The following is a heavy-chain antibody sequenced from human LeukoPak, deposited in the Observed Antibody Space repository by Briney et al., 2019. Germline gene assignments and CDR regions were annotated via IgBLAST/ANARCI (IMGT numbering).Heavy chain of an antibody. CDR1: GFTFSSYA. V-gene: IGHV3-23*01. CDR2: ISGSGGST. CDR3: AKDQRYQLLYGNLDY. D-gene: IGHD2-2*02. J-gene: IGHJ4*02. Sequence: GGSLRLSCAASGFTFSSYAMRWVRQAPGKGLEWVSAISGSGGSTYYADSVKGRFTISRDNSKHTLYLQMNSRRAEDTAVYYCAKDQRYQLLYGNLDYWGQGTLVTVSS.